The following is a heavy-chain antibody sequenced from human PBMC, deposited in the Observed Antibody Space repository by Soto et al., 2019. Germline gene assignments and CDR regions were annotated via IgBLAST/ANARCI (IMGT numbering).Heavy chain of an antibody. J-gene: IGHJ6*02. CDR2: IIPIFGTA. CDR3: ARPSLAARDYYYYYGMDV. D-gene: IGHD6-6*01. Sequence: SVKVSCKASGGTFSSYAISWVRQAPGQGLEWMGGIIPIFGTANYAQKFQGRVTITADESTSTAYMELSSLRSEDTAVYYCARPSLAARDYYYYYGMDVWGQGTTVTVSS. CDR1: GGTFSSYA. V-gene: IGHV1-69*13.